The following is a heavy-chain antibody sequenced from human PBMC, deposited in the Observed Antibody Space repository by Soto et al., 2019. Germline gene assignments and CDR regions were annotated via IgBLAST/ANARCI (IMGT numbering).Heavy chain of an antibody. CDR3: ATVIPLLGVPPPLAPSYC. D-gene: IGHD3-3*01. CDR1: GFTFSSCA. CDR2: VSVSGGTT. V-gene: IGHV3-23*01. Sequence: GGSLRLSCAASGFTFSSCAMSWVRQAPGKGLEWVSTVSVSGGTTYYADSVKGRFTISRDNPKNTLYLQMNSLRVEDTAAYYCATVIPLLGVPPPLAPSYCWVQETLVTVS. J-gene: IGHJ4*02.